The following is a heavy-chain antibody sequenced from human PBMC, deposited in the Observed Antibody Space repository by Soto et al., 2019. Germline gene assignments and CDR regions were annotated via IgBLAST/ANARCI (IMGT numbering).Heavy chain of an antibody. J-gene: IGHJ6*02. V-gene: IGHV3-11*01. D-gene: IGHD3-10*01. CDR2: ISSSGSTI. CDR3: ARDQILLWFGEFITTFGMDV. Sequence: PGGSLRLSCAASGFTFSDYYMSWIRQAPGKGLEWVSYISSSGSTIYYADSVKGRFTISRDNAKNSLYLQMNSLRAEDTAVYYCARDQILLWFGEFITTFGMDVWGQGTTVTVSS. CDR1: GFTFSDYY.